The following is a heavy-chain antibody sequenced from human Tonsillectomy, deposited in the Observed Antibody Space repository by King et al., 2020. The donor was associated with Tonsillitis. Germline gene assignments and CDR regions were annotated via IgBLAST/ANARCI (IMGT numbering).Heavy chain of an antibody. Sequence: VQLVQSGAEVKKPGSSVKVSCKASGGTFSNYAFSWVRQAPGQGLEWMGRIIPIVDIANYAQKFQGRVTITADKSTNTAYMELSSLRFEDAAVYYCARYTGYQIIDAFDIWGQGTLVTVSS. CDR3: ARYTGYQIIDAFDI. CDR1: GGTFSNYA. J-gene: IGHJ3*02. V-gene: IGHV1-69*04. CDR2: IIPIVDIA. D-gene: IGHD3-9*01.